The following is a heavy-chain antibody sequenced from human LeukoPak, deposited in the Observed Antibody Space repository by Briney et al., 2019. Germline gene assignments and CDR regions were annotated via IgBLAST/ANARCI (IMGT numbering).Heavy chain of an antibody. D-gene: IGHD3-10*01. J-gene: IGHJ4*02. CDR1: GFTFSSYA. V-gene: IGHV3-23*01. CDR3: AKQAGGSGSYYYY. Sequence: GGSLRRSCAASGFTFSSYAMTWVRQAPGKGLEWVSAISGSGGSTYYADSVKGRFTISRDNSKNTLYLQMSSLRAEDTAVYYCAKQAGGSGSYYYYWGQGTLVTVSS. CDR2: ISGSGGST.